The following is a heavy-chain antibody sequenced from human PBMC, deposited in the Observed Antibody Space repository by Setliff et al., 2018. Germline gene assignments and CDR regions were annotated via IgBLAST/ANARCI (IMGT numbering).Heavy chain of an antibody. Sequence: GGSLRLSCAASGHTSSSYAMTWVRQAPGKGLEWVPIISASGDTTYYADSVKGRFTISRDNSKNTLYLQMNSLRAEDTAVYYCCSGSYLFVYWGQGSLVTVSS. J-gene: IGHJ4*02. CDR1: GHTSSSYA. CDR2: ISASGDTT. V-gene: IGHV3-23*01. D-gene: IGHD1-26*01. CDR3: CSGSYLFVY.